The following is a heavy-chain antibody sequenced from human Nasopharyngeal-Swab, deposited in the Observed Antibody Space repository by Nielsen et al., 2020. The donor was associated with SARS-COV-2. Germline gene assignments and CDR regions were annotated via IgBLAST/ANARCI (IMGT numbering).Heavy chain of an antibody. CDR2: ISVYNGNT. J-gene: IGHJ4*02. Sequence: AAVKVSCKASGYTFANYGVSWVRQGPGQGLEGRGWISVYNGNTGYAQNFQGRVTMTTDTSTNTGYLELRSLRSDDTAVYYRARGNGWYPDHWGQGTLVTVSS. CDR1: GYTFANYG. D-gene: IGHD6-19*01. V-gene: IGHV1-18*01. CDR3: ARGNGWYPDH.